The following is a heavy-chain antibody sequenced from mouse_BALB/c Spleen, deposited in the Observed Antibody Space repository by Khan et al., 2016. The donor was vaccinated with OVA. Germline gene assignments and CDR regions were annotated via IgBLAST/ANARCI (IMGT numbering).Heavy chain of an antibody. D-gene: IGHD1-3*01. CDR3: TALDNVLYYYAMDY. V-gene: IGHV6-6*01. CDR1: GFTFSDAW. CDR2: IRSKTNNHET. Sequence: EVKLEESGGGLVQPGGSMKLSCAASGFTFSDAWMDWVRQSPEKGLEWVAEIRSKTNNHETKYAESVKGRFKISRDDSKRSVYLQINSLRAEDTGIYYCTALDNVLYYYAMDYWGQGTSVTVSS. J-gene: IGHJ4*01.